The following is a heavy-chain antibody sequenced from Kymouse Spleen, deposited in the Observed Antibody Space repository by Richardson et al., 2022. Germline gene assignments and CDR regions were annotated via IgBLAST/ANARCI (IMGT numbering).Heavy chain of an antibody. D-gene: IGHD6-19*01,IGHD7-27*02. CDR2: ISYDGSNK. J-gene: IGHJ2*01. CDR1: GFTFSSYG. V-gene: IGHV3-30*18. CDR3: AKAGAHWYFDL. Sequence: QVQLVESGGGVVQPGRSLRLSCAASGFTFSSYGMHWVRQAPGKGLEWVAVISYDGSNKYYADSVKGRFTISRDNSKNTLYLQMNSLRAEDTAVYYCAKAGAHWYFDLWGRGTLVTVSS.